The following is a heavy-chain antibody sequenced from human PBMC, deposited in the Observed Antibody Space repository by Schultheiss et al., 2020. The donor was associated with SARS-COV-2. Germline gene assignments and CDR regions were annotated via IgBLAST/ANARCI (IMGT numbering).Heavy chain of an antibody. CDR1: GGSISSYY. CDR3: ATHPLPFYFDY. V-gene: IGHV4-4*07. CDR2: IYTSGST. D-gene: IGHD2-2*01. Sequence: GSLRLSCTVSGGSISSYYWSWIRQPAGKGLEWIGRIYTSGSTNYNPSLKSRVTMSVDTSKNQFSLKLSSVTAADTAVSFCATHPLPFYFDYWGQETLVTVSS. J-gene: IGHJ4*02.